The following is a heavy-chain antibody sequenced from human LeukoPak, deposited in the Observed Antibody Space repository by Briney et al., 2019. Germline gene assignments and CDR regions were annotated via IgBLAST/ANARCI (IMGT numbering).Heavy chain of an antibody. Sequence: SETLSLTCTVSGGSISSSSYYWGWIRQPPGKGLEWIGSIYYSGSTYYNPSLKSRVTISVDTSKNQFSLKLSSVTAADTAVYYCARTWGNWFDPWGQGTLVTVSS. CDR3: ARTWGNWFDP. CDR1: GGSISSSSYY. D-gene: IGHD3-16*01. CDR2: IYYSGST. J-gene: IGHJ5*02. V-gene: IGHV4-39*07.